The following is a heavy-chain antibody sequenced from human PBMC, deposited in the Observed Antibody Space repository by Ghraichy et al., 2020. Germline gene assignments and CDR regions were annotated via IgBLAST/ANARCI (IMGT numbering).Heavy chain of an antibody. J-gene: IGHJ4*02. CDR3: ARDVGLGRITMVQGVIITSGADY. D-gene: IGHD3-10*01. V-gene: IGHV1-18*01. CDR2: ISAYTGNT. CDR1: GYTFTSYG. Sequence: ASVKVSCKASGYTFTSYGISWGRQAPGQGLEWRGWISAYTGNTNYAQKLQGRVTMTTDTSTSTAYMELRSLRSDDTAVYYCARDVGLGRITMVQGVIITSGADYWGQGTLVTVSS.